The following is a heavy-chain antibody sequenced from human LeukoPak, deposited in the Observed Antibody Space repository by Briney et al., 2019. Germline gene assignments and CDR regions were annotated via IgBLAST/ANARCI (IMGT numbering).Heavy chain of an antibody. Sequence: GGSLRLSCAASGFTFSSYGMHWVRQAPGKGLEWVAVISYDGSNKYYADSVKGRFTISRDNSKNTLYLQMNSLRAEDTAVYDCARSLDYGDYVERDDAFDIWGQGTMVTVSS. CDR3: ARSLDYGDYVERDDAFDI. CDR1: GFTFSSYG. J-gene: IGHJ3*02. D-gene: IGHD4-17*01. V-gene: IGHV3-30*03. CDR2: ISYDGSNK.